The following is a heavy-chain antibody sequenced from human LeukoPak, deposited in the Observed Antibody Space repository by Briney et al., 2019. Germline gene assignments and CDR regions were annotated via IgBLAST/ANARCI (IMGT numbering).Heavy chain of an antibody. CDR2: INTSGNT. Sequence: SETLSLTCTVSGGSVSSYYWSWMRQPAGKGLEWLGRINTSGNTKYNPSLKSRVTISVDTSKNQFSLNLSSVTAADTAVYYCARRRSGGRDFDSWGRGTLVTVSS. D-gene: IGHD2-15*01. CDR1: GGSVSSYY. J-gene: IGHJ4*02. V-gene: IGHV4-4*07. CDR3: ARRRSGGRDFDS.